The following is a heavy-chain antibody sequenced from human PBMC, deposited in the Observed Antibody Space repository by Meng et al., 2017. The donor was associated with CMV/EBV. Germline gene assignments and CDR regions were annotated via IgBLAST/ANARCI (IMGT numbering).Heavy chain of an antibody. CDR3: ARDLELRPWFDP. J-gene: IGHJ5*02. D-gene: IGHD1-7*01. Sequence: GGSLRLSCAASGFTFSSYEMNWVRQAPGKGLEWVSYISSSGSTIYYADSVKGRFTISRDNAKNSLYLQMNSLRAEDTAVYYCARDLELRPWFDPWGQGTLVTVSS. V-gene: IGHV3-48*03. CDR2: ISSSGSTI. CDR1: GFTFSSYE.